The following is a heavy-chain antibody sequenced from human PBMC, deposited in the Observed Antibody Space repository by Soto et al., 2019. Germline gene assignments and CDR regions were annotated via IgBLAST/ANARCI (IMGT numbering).Heavy chain of an antibody. D-gene: IGHD2-2*01. CDR2: ISLYSDGT. Sequence: GASVKVSCKTFGYTCSNYGITWVRQAPGQPLEWLGWISLYSDGTNYAQKFQGRVSMTTDTSTTTAYMELRSLGSDDTAVYYCARVVPGAEAWFGPWGQGTLVTVSS. J-gene: IGHJ5*02. V-gene: IGHV1-18*01. CDR3: ARVVPGAEAWFGP. CDR1: GYTCSNYG.